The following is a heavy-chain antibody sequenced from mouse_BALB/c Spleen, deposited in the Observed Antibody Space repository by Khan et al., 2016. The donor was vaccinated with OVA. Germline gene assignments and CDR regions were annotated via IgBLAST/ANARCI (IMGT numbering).Heavy chain of an antibody. CDR2: IYPGNGDT. D-gene: IGHD2-2*01. CDR3: TRDGFGNDEGWDY. Sequence: VQLKQSGTVLARPGASVKMSCKASGYTFTSYWMHWVKQRPGQGLEWIGAIYPGNGDTNYNQKFKGKSKLTAVTSTSTAYLELNRRTDKDYAVYDCTRDGFGNDEGWDYWGQGTTLTVSS. CDR1: GYTFTSYW. V-gene: IGHV1-5*01. J-gene: IGHJ2*01.